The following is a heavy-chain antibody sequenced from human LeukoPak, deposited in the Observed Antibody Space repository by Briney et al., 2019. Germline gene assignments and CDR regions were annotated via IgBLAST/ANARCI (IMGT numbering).Heavy chain of an antibody. CDR3: ARHDKGFDY. D-gene: IGHD3-22*01. V-gene: IGHV4-61*05. J-gene: IGHJ4*02. Sequence: SETLSLTCTVSGGSIANSYYYWNWIRQPPGKGLEWLGYIYSSGTINFNPSLKSRLTMSVDTSKNQFSLKLSSVTAADTAVYYCARHDKGFDYWGQGTLVTVSA. CDR2: IYSSGTI. CDR1: GGSIANSYYY.